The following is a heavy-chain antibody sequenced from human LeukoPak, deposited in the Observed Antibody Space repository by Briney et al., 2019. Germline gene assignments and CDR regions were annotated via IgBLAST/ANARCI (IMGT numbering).Heavy chain of an antibody. J-gene: IGHJ4*02. CDR3: AKSGNNVWGSYRQDFDY. V-gene: IGHV3-23*01. Sequence: GGSLRLSCAASGFTFSSYAMSWVRQAPGKGLEWVSAISGSGGSTYYADSVKGRFTISRDNSKNTLYLQMNSLRAEDTAVYYCAKSGNNVWGSYRQDFDYWGQGTLVTVSS. D-gene: IGHD3-16*02. CDR2: ISGSGGST. CDR1: GFTFSSYA.